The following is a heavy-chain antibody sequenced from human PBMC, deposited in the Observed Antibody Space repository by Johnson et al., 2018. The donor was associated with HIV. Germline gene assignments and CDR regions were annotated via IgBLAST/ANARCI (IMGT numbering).Heavy chain of an antibody. V-gene: IGHV3-13*01. CDR1: GFTFSSYD. Sequence: VQLVESGGGLVKPGGSLRLSCAASGFTFSSYDMHWVRQATGKGLEWVSGIGTAGDTYYADSVKGRFTISRDNSKNTLYLQMNSLRAEDTAVYYCAKDRTGFDAFDIWGQGTMVTVSS. CDR2: IGTAGDT. J-gene: IGHJ3*02. CDR3: AKDRTGFDAFDI. D-gene: IGHD1-1*01.